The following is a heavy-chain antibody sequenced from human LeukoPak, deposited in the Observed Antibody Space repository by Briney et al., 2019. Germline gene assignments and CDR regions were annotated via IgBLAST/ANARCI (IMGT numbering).Heavy chain of an antibody. CDR2: ISYDGSNK. V-gene: IGHV3-30*04. D-gene: IGHD2-15*01. CDR3: ARDFQDHFDY. Sequence: GGSLRLSCAASGFTFSSYAMHWVRQAPGKGLEWVAVISYDGSNKYYADSVKGRFTISRDNSKNTLYLQMNSLRAEDTAVYYCARDFQDHFDYWGQGTLVTVSS. J-gene: IGHJ4*02. CDR1: GFTFSSYA.